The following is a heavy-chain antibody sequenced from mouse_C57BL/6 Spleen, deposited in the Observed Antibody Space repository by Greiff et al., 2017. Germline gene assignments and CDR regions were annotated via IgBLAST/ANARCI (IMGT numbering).Heavy chain of an antibody. CDR3: ARSDYGSSLYAMDY. J-gene: IGHJ4*01. Sequence: VQLKESVAELVRPGASVKLSCTASGFNIKNTYMHWVKQRPEQGLEWIGRIDPANSNTKYAPKFQGKATITADKSSNTAYLQLSSLTSEDTAIYYCARSDYGSSLYAMDYWGQGTSVTVSS. V-gene: IGHV14-3*01. CDR2: IDPANSNT. CDR1: GFNIKNTY. D-gene: IGHD1-1*01.